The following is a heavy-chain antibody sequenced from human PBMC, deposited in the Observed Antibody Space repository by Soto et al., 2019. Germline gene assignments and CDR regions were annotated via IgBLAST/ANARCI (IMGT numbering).Heavy chain of an antibody. D-gene: IGHD3-10*01. CDR2: ISWDGGST. CDR1: GFTFDDYT. V-gene: IGHV3-43*01. Sequence: GGSLRLSCAASGFTFDDYTMHWVRQAPGKGLEWVSLISWDGGSTYYADSVKGRFTISRDNSKNSLYLQMNSLRTEDTALYYCAKDIVTMVRGVIRGGSGYYYGMDVWGQGTTVTVS. CDR3: AKDIVTMVRGVIRGGSGYYYGMDV. J-gene: IGHJ6*02.